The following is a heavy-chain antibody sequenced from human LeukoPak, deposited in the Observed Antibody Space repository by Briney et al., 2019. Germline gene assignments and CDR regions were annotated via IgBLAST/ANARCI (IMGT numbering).Heavy chain of an antibody. Sequence: PGGSLRLSCTASGFTFSNYWMNWVRQAPGKGLEWVANIKQDESAKNYVDSVKGRFSISRDDSKNTVYLQMNSLRAEDTALYYCARDRGKDYFGDWGQGTQVTISS. CDR1: GFTFSNYW. CDR3: ARDRGKDYFGD. D-gene: IGHD4-23*01. CDR2: IKQDESAK. V-gene: IGHV3-7*01. J-gene: IGHJ4*02.